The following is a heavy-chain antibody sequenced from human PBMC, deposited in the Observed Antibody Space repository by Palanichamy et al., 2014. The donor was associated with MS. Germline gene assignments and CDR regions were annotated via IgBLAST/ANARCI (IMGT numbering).Heavy chain of an antibody. CDR3: AKISRSKSDSDYSYFDY. V-gene: IGHV3-23*01. D-gene: IGHD3-10*01. CDR2: ISGSGDTI. Sequence: EVQLLESGGGLVQPGGSLRLSCAASAFTFSFYGMSWVRQAPGKGLEWVSTISGSGDTIYYADSVKGRFTISRDDSKNTLYLHMNSLRVVDTAVYCCAKISRSKSDSDYSYFDYWGQGTLVTVSS. J-gene: IGHJ4*02. CDR1: AFTFSFYG.